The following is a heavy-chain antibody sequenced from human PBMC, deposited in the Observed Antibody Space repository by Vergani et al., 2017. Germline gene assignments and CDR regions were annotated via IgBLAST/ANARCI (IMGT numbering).Heavy chain of an antibody. J-gene: IGHJ4*02. CDR1: GFTLTTYG. Sequence: QVQILQSGGGVVQPGGSLRLSCTLSGFTLTTYGIHWVRQAPGKGLEWVSFIRYDGSSEYYGDSVKGRFTISRDKSQNTVNLQMNSLRTEDTAVYYCARGYCTNSICRGKVDSWGQGTLVTVSS. CDR2: IRYDGSSE. V-gene: IGHV3-30*02. D-gene: IGHD2-8*01. CDR3: ARGYCTNSICRGKVDS.